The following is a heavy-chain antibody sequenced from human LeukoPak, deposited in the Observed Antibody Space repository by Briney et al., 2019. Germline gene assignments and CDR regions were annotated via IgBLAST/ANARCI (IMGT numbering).Heavy chain of an antibody. D-gene: IGHD3-10*01. V-gene: IGHV1-69*04. CDR1: GGTFSSYA. CDR2: IIPILGIA. Sequence: GSSVKVSCKASGGTFSSYAISWVRQAPGQGLEWMGRIIPILGIANYAQKFQGRVTITADKSTSTAYMELSSLRSEDTAVYYCARGYHFGYGSGGFDPWGQGTLVTVSS. J-gene: IGHJ5*02. CDR3: ARGYHFGYGSGGFDP.